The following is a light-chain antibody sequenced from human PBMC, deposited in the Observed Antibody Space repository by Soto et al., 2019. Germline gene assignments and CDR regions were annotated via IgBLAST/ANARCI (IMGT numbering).Light chain of an antibody. Sequence: QPVLTQPHSVSGSPGQSVAISCTGTNSDVGAYNYVSWYQHHPGNAPKLIIYDLNKRPSGVPDRFSASKSGNTATLNISGLHVDDEADYYCCSYAGSTTSVLFGGGTKVTVL. CDR3: CSYAGSTTSVL. CDR2: DLN. J-gene: IGLJ2*01. CDR1: NSDVGAYNY. V-gene: IGLV2-11*01.